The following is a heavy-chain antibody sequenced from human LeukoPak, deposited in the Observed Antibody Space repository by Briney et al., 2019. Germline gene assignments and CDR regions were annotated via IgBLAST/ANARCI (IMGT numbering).Heavy chain of an antibody. CDR3: AKDGGLWVSAHWGDS. J-gene: IGHJ4*02. V-gene: IGHV3-23*01. D-gene: IGHD7-27*01. CDR2: ITTSDGNT. Sequence: GGSLRLSRATSRFIFSSYWMTWVCRTPGKGLEWVSTITTSDGNTYYADSVKGRFTVSRDNSKNTLFLQMNSLRAEDTAVYYCAKDGGLWVSAHWGDSWGRGTLVTVSS. CDR1: RFIFSSYW.